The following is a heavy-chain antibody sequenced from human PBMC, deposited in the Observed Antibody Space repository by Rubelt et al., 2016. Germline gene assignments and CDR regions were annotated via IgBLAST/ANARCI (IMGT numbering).Heavy chain of an antibody. V-gene: IGHV4-4*07. J-gene: IGHJ4*02. CDR2: IYTSGST. CDR3: ARGDPDRGSRTVTLDY. D-gene: IGHD4-17*01. CDR1: GGSISSYY. Sequence: ESCPGLVKPSETLSLTCTVSGGSISSYYWSWIRQPAGKGLEWIGRIYTSGSTNYNPSLKSRVTMSVDTSKNQFSLKLSSVTAADTAVYYCARGDPDRGSRTVTLDYWGQGTLVTVSS.